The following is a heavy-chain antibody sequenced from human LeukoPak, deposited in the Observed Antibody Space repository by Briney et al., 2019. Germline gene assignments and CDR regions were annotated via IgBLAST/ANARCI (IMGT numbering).Heavy chain of an antibody. CDR3: AKTGYYYFWSGYYDY. D-gene: IGHD3-3*01. J-gene: IGHJ4*02. CDR2: ISYDGSNK. CDR1: GFTCSGYG. Sequence: GGTLRLSCSGSGFTCSGYGMHWLRPAPGKELEWVAVISYDGSNKYYADSVKGRFTISRDNSKNTLYLQMNSLRAEDTAVYYCAKTGYYYFWSGYYDYWGQGTLVTVSS. V-gene: IGHV3-30*18.